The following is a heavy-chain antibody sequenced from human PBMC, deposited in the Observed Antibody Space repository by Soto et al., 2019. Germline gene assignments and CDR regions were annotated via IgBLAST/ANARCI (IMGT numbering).Heavy chain of an antibody. CDR2: IYWNDDK. CDR1: GFSLSTSGVG. CDR3: AHTGEEDFDYVWGSYLY. J-gene: IGHJ4*02. D-gene: IGHD3-16*02. Sequence: SGPTLVNPTQTLTLTCTFSGFSLSTSGVGVGWIRQPPGKALEWLALIYWNDDKRYSPSLKSRLTITKDTSKNQVVLTMTNMDPVDTATYYCAHTGEEDFDYVWGSYLYWGQGTLVTVSS. V-gene: IGHV2-5*01.